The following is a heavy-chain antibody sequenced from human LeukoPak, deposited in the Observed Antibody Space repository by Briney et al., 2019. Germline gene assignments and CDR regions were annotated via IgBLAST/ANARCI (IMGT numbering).Heavy chain of an antibody. Sequence: GGSLRLSCAASGFTFSSYGMHWVRQAPGKGLEWVAVISYDGSNKYYADSVKGRFTISRDNSKNTLYLQMNSLRAEDTAVYYCARRRGYSGYDQYYFDYWGQGTLVTVSS. CDR2: ISYDGSNK. J-gene: IGHJ4*02. V-gene: IGHV3-30*03. CDR3: ARRRGYSGYDQYYFDY. D-gene: IGHD5-12*01. CDR1: GFTFSSYG.